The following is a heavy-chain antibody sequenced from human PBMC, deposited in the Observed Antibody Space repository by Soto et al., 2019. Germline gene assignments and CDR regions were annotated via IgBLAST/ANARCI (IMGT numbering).Heavy chain of an antibody. V-gene: IGHV4-31*03. CDR2: IYYSGST. J-gene: IGHJ4*02. Sequence: QVQLQESGPGLVKPSQTLSLTCTVSGGSISSGSYCWSWIRQHPGKGLEWIGYIYYSGSTYYNPSLTSRVXXXVXSSKNQFSLKLSSVTAADTAVYYCAIAVTTVTTYDYWGQGTLVTVSS. CDR3: AIAVTTVTTYDY. CDR1: GGSISSGSYC. D-gene: IGHD4-17*01.